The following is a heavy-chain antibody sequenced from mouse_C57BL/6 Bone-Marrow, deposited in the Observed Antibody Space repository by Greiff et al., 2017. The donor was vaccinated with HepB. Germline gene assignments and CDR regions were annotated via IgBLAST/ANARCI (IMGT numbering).Heavy chain of an antibody. Sequence: QVQLQQSGAELVMPGASVKLSCKASGYTFTSYWMHWVKQRPGQGLEWIGEIDPSDSYTNYNQKFKGKSTLTVDKSSSTAYMQLSSLTSEDSAVYYCARGSLPAYWGQGTLVTVSA. CDR1: GYTFTSYW. CDR2: IDPSDSYT. J-gene: IGHJ3*01. V-gene: IGHV1-69*01. CDR3: ARGSLPAY.